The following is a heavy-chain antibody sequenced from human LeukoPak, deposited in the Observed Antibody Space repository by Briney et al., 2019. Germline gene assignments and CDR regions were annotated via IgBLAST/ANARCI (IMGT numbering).Heavy chain of an antibody. Sequence: PSETLSLTRTVSGGSISSYYWSWIRQPPGKGLEWIGYIYYSGSTNYNPSLKSRVTISVDTSKNQFSLKLSSVTAADTAVYYCARVDDSSGYYPYYFDYWGQGTLVTVSS. V-gene: IGHV4-59*01. D-gene: IGHD3-22*01. CDR3: ARVDDSSGYYPYYFDY. CDR2: IYYSGST. CDR1: GGSISSYY. J-gene: IGHJ4*02.